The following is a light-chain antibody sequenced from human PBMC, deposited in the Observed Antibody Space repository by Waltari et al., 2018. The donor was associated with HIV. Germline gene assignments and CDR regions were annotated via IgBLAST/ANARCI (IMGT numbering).Light chain of an antibody. CDR2: RND. CDR1: NSNLGTNF. CDR3: ASWDDKLSHWV. J-gene: IGLJ3*02. V-gene: IGLV1-47*01. Sequence: QSVLTQQPSASRSPGQRVPMSCSGTNSNLGTNFVSWFQQVPGGAPNLVIYRNDQRRAGVAYLFSAGKSCSSASLVITGVQSDDEASYYCASWDDKLSHWVFGGGTKLTV.